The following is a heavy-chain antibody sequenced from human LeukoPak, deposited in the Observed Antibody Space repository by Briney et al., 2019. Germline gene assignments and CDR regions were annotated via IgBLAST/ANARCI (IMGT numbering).Heavy chain of an antibody. Sequence: PGGSLRLSCAASGFTFSSYSMNWVRQAPGKGLEWVSSISSSSSYIYYADSVKGRFTISRDNAKNSLYLQMNSLRAEDTAVYYCARDSVYSYADRGCFDYWGQGTLVTVSS. J-gene: IGHJ4*02. CDR3: ARDSVYSYADRGCFDY. CDR2: ISSSSSYI. D-gene: IGHD5-18*01. V-gene: IGHV3-21*01. CDR1: GFTFSSYS.